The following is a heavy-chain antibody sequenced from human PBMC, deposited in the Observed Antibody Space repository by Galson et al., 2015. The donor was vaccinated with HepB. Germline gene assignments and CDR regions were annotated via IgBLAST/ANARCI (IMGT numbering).Heavy chain of an antibody. Sequence: SVKVSCKASGGTFSSHRVSWVRQAPGQGLEWMGGIIPIFGSGKYAQKFQGRVTITADESKSTIYMQLSSLRSEDTAVYYCARQYDTSGYYAYWGQGTLVTVSS. D-gene: IGHD3-22*01. CDR1: GGTFSSHR. J-gene: IGHJ4*02. CDR3: ARQYDTSGYYAY. CDR2: IIPIFGSG. V-gene: IGHV1-69*13.